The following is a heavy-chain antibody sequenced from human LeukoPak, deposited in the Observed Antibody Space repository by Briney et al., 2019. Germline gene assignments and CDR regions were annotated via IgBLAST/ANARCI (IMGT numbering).Heavy chain of an antibody. Sequence: GGSLRLSCAASGFTFTSYAVSWVRQAPGKGLEWVSAVSGSGGSTYYADSVKGRFTVSRDNSKNTLYLLMNSLRADDTAIYYRAKDIGNYNWHFDFWGRGTLVTVSS. J-gene: IGHJ2*01. CDR1: GFTFTSYA. D-gene: IGHD4-11*01. CDR3: AKDIGNYNWHFDF. V-gene: IGHV3-23*01. CDR2: VSGSGGST.